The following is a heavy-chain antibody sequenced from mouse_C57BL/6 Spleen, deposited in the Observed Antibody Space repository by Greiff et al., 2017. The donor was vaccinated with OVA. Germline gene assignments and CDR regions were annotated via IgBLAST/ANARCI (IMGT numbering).Heavy chain of an antibody. CDR1: GYTFTDYN. D-gene: IGHD1-1*01. V-gene: IGHV1-18*01. J-gene: IGHJ2*01. CDR3: ARANYYGSSYDY. Sequence: VQLKESGPELVKPGASVKIPCKASGYTFTDYNMDWVKQSHGKSLEWIGDINPNNGGTIYNQKFKGKATLTVDKSSSTAYMERRSLTSKDTAVYYCARANYYGSSYDYWGQGTTLTVSS. CDR2: INPNNGGT.